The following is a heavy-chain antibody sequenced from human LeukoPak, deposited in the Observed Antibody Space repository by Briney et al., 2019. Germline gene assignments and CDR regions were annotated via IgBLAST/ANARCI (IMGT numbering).Heavy chain of an antibody. CDR1: GFTFSRYW. V-gene: IGHV3-74*01. CDR3: VRVGDYYDSGGYQGFDY. J-gene: IGHJ4*02. Sequence: PGGSLRLTCAASGFTFSRYWMHWVRQTPGKGLVWVSRINSDGSSTRYADSVKGRFTISRDNAKNTLDLQMSSLRAEDTAVYYCVRVGDYYDSGGYQGFDYWGQGTLVTVSS. CDR2: INSDGSST. D-gene: IGHD3-22*01.